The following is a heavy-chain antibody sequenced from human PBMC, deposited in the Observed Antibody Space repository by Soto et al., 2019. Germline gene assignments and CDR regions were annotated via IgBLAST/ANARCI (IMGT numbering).Heavy chain of an antibody. J-gene: IGHJ6*02. Sequence: QVQLVQSGAEVRKPGASVKVSCKASGYTFTTYGISWVRQAPGQGLEWMGWISGYNGHTKYAQKFQGRVTMTTDTSPSTVYMALRSLRPDDRAVYYCAREGEMPYYYYGLDVWGQGTTVTVSS. CDR2: ISGYNGHT. CDR3: AREGEMPYYYYGLDV. CDR1: GYTFTTYG. V-gene: IGHV1-18*01. D-gene: IGHD3-16*01.